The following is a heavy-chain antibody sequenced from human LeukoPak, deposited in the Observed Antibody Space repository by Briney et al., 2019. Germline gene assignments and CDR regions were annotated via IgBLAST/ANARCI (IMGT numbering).Heavy chain of an antibody. CDR2: ISGYNGNT. V-gene: IGHV1-18*01. Sequence: ASVKVSCKSSVYTLSSQGISGVRQAPGQGLEWMGWISGYNGNTRSAQRLQGRVTMTTDTSTSTAYIEPRSLSSDDTAVYYCARDGPGTAVAGTQDYFYSWGQGTLVTVSS. CDR1: VYTLSSQG. J-gene: IGHJ4*02. D-gene: IGHD6-19*01. CDR3: ARDGPGTAVAGTQDYFYS.